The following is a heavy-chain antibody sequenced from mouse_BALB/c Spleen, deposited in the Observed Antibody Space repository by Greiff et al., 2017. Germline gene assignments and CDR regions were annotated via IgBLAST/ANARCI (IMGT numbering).Heavy chain of an antibody. CDR2: ISNGGGST. Sequence: EVKLMESGGGLVQPGGSLKLSCAASGFTFSSYTMSWVRQTPEKRLEWVAYISNGGGSTYYPDTVKGRFTISRDNAKNTLYLQMSSLKSEDTAMYYCASGGGSYYAMDYGGQGTSVTVAA. J-gene: IGHJ4*01. CDR3: ASGGGSYYAMDY. CDR1: GFTFSSYT. V-gene: IGHV5-12-2*01.